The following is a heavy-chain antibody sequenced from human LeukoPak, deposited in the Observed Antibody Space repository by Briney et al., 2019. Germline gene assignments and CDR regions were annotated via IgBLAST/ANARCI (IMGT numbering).Heavy chain of an antibody. CDR3: ARDPIPRPLFDSMDV. CDR1: GYTFTGYY. J-gene: IGHJ6*02. Sequence: GASVKVSCKASGYTFTGYYMHWVRRAPGQGLEWMGWISPNSGVTKYAQNFQGRVTMTRDTSISTAYMELSSLRSDDTAVYYCARDPIPRPLFDSMDVWGQGTTVTVSS. V-gene: IGHV1-2*02. D-gene: IGHD2-21*01. CDR2: ISPNSGVT.